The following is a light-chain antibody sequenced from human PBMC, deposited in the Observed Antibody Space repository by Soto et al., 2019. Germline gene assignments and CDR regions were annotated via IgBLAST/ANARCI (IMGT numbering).Light chain of an antibody. Sequence: QSALTQPASVSGSPGQSITISCTGTSSDVGGYNYVSWYQHHPGQVPKLMISEVSNRPSGVSDRFSGSKSGNTASLTISGLQAEDEADYYCSSYTATTTLVFGGGTQLTVL. J-gene: IGLJ7*01. CDR2: EVS. CDR3: SSYTATTTLV. CDR1: SSDVGGYNY. V-gene: IGLV2-14*01.